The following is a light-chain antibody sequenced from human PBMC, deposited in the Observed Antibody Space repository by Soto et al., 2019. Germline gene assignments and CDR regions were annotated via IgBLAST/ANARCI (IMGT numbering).Light chain of an antibody. CDR2: DVS. CDR1: STDVGGYNY. J-gene: IGLJ2*01. Sequence: QSVLTQPASVSGSPGQSITISCTGTSTDVGGYNYVSWFQHLPGKAPRLIIYDVSYRPSGASHRFSGSRSGNTASLTISGLQAEDEADYYCSSYSTGGTDVFGGGTKLTVL. V-gene: IGLV2-14*03. CDR3: SSYSTGGTDV.